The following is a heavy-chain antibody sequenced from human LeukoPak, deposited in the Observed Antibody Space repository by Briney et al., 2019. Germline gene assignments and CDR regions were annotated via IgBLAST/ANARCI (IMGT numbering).Heavy chain of an antibody. CDR3: ARVDEDFDY. Sequence: GGSLRLSCAASGFTFSSYSMNWVRQAPGKGLEWVSSISSSSSNIYYADSVKGRFTISRDNAKNSLYPQMNSLRAEDTAVYYCARVDEDFDYWGQGTLVTVSS. D-gene: IGHD2-2*03. CDR2: ISSSSSNI. CDR1: GFTFSSYS. V-gene: IGHV3-21*01. J-gene: IGHJ4*02.